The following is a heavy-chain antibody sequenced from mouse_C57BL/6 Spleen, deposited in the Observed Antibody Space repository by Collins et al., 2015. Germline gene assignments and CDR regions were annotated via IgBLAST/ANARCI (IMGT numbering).Heavy chain of an antibody. J-gene: IGHJ3*01. CDR1: GHTFTSYW. Sequence: QVQLQQPGAELVRPGTSVKLSCKASGHTFTSYWMHWVKQRPGQGLEWIGVIDPSDSYTNYNQKFKGKATLTVDTSSSTAYMQLSSLTSEDSAVYFCARDISGDWGQGTLVTVSA. D-gene: IGHD3-2*02. CDR3: ARDISGD. CDR2: IDPSDSYT. V-gene: IGHV1-59*01.